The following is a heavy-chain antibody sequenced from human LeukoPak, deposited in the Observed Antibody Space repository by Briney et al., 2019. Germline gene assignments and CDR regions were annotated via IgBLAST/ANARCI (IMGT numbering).Heavy chain of an antibody. CDR3: ARDPGSSSFDY. CDR1: GFTFRSYW. Sequence: GGSLRLSCAASGFTFRSYWMTWVRQTPGKGLEFVANIDRDGNVKNYVGSVKGRFTISRNNAKNSLYLQMNSLRVDDTAMYYCARDPGSSSFDYWGQGSLVTVSS. V-gene: IGHV3-7*01. CDR2: IDRDGNVK. J-gene: IGHJ4*02. D-gene: IGHD1-14*01.